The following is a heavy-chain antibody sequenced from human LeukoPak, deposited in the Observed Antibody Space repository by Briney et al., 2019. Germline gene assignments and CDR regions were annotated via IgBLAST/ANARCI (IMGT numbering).Heavy chain of an antibody. J-gene: IGHJ6*02. CDR3: AGDIVVVPAAIRGYYGMDV. D-gene: IGHD2-2*02. Sequence: PGGSLRLSCAASGFTFSSYGMPWVRQAPGKGLEWVAVISYDGSNKYYADSVKGRFTISRDNSKNTLYLQMNSLRAEDTAVYYCAGDIVVVPAAIRGYYGMDVWGQGTTVTVSS. CDR2: ISYDGSNK. V-gene: IGHV3-30*03. CDR1: GFTFSSYG.